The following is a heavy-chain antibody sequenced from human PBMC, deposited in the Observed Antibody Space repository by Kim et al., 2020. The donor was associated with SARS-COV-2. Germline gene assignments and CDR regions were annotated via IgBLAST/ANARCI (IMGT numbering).Heavy chain of an antibody. Sequence: PSLKGRVTISVDTSKNQFSLKLSSVTAADTAVYYCARKRSYGSGSSPVGYWGQGTLVTVSS. V-gene: IGHV4-34*01. J-gene: IGHJ4*02. CDR3: ARKRSYGSGSSPVGY. D-gene: IGHD3-10*01.